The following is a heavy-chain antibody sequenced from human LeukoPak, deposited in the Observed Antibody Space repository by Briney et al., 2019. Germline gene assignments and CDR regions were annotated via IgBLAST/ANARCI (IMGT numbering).Heavy chain of an antibody. J-gene: IGHJ5*02. V-gene: IGHV1-46*01. CDR1: GYTFTSYY. CDR2: INPSGGST. CDR3: ARGVNMITFGGVIVIPVLWWFDP. Sequence: ASVKVSCKASGYTFTSYYMHWVRQAPGQGLEWMGIINPSGGSTSYAQKFQGRVTMTRDTSTRTVYMELSSLRSEDTAVYYCARGVNMITFGGVIVIPVLWWFDPWGQGTLVTVSS. D-gene: IGHD3-16*02.